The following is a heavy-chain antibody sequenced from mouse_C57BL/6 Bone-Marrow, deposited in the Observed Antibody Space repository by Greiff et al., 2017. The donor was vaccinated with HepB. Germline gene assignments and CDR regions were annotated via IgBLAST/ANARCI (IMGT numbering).Heavy chain of an antibody. CDR1: GYSITSGYY. CDR2: ISYDGSN. D-gene: IGHD2-5*01. Sequence: VQLKQSGPGLVKPSQSLSLTCSVTGYSITSGYYWNWIRQFPGNKLEWMGYISYDGSNNYNPSLKNRISITRDTSKNQFFLKLNSVTTEDTATYYCAKNAYYSNFDYWGQGTTLTVSS. V-gene: IGHV3-6*01. J-gene: IGHJ2*01. CDR3: AKNAYYSNFDY.